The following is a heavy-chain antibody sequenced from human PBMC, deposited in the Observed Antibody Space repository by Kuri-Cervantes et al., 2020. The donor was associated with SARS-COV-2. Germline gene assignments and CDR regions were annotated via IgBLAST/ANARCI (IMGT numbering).Heavy chain of an antibody. CDR3: ARGPIAAAGTLPDY. D-gene: IGHD6-13*01. J-gene: IGHJ4*02. CDR2: INPSGGST. CDR1: GYTFTRYN. V-gene: IGHV1-46*01. Sequence: ASVKVSCKASGYTFTRYNIYWVRQAPGQGLEWMGLINPSGGSTSYAQKFQGRVTMTRDTSISTAYMELSRLRSDDTAVYYCARGPIAAAGTLPDYWGQGTLVTVSS.